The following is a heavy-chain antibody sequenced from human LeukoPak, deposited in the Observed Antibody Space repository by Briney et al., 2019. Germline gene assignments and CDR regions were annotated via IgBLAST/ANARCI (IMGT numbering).Heavy chain of an antibody. J-gene: IGHJ4*02. D-gene: IGHD6-25*01. V-gene: IGHV4-39*01. CDR1: GGSISSSSYY. CDR3: ARSSGTGTFSY. Sequence: SETLSLTCTVSGGSISSSSYYWGWIRQPPGKGLEWIGSIYYSGSTYYNPSLKSRVAISVDTSKNQFSLKLSSVTAADAAVYYCARSSGTGTFSYWGQGTLVTVSS. CDR2: IYYSGST.